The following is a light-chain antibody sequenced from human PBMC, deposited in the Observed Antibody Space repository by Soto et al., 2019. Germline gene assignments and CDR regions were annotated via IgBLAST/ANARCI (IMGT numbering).Light chain of an antibody. J-gene: IGKJ2*01. CDR3: QQYNSYLYT. V-gene: IGKV1-5*03. Sequence: DIQMTQSPSTLSASVGDRVTITCRASQSISSWLAWYQQKPGKAPKLLIYKASSLEIGVPSRFSGSGSGTEFTLTISSLQPDDFATYYCQQYNSYLYTFGQGTQLEIK. CDR1: QSISSW. CDR2: KAS.